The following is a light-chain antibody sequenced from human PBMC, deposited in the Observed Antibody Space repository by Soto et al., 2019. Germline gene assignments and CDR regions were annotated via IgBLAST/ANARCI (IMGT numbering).Light chain of an antibody. CDR1: QGIRND. V-gene: IGKV1-6*01. CDR3: LQDHNYPLT. Sequence: AIQMIQSPSSLSASVGDRVTITCRASQGIRNDLGWYQQKPGKGPKLLIYGTTSLQSGVPSRFSGSGSGTDFTLTISSLQPEDFATYHCLQDHNYPLTFGQGTKVEVK. J-gene: IGKJ1*01. CDR2: GTT.